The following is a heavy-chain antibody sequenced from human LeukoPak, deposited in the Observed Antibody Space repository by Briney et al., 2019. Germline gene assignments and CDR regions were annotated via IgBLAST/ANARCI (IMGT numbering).Heavy chain of an antibody. CDR1: GFTFSSYA. Sequence: PGGCLRLSCAASGFTFSSYAMHWVRQAPGKGLEWVAVISYDGSNKYYADSVKGRFTISRDNSKNTLYLQMNSLRAEDTAVYYCARERIGGSSSLDYWGQGTLVTVSS. J-gene: IGHJ4*02. CDR2: ISYDGSNK. V-gene: IGHV3-30*04. D-gene: IGHD6-6*01. CDR3: ARERIGGSSSLDY.